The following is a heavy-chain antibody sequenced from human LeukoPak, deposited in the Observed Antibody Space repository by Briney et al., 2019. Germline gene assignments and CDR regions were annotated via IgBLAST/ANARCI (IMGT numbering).Heavy chain of an antibody. CDR1: GGSFSGYY. V-gene: IGHV4-34*01. Sequence: KPSETLSLTCAVYGGSFSGYYWSWIRQPPGKGLEWIGEINHSGSTNYNPSLKSRVTISVDTSKNQFSLKLSSVTAADTAVYYCARGGTYYDFWSGYGTNWFDPWGQGTLVTVSS. J-gene: IGHJ5*02. CDR2: INHSGST. CDR3: ARGGTYYDFWSGYGTNWFDP. D-gene: IGHD3-3*01.